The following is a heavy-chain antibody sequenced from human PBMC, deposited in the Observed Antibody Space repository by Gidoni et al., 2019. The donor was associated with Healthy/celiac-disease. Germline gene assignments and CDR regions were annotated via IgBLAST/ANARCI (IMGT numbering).Heavy chain of an antibody. J-gene: IGHJ5*02. CDR2: ISSSSSYI. CDR1: GFTFSSYS. CDR3: ARDSGEKPQYYDFWSGYPNWFDP. Sequence: EVQLVESGGGLVKPGGSLRLSCAASGFTFSSYSMTWVRQAQGKGLEWVSSISSSSSYIYYADSVKGRFTISRDNAKNSLYLQMNSLRAEDTAVYYCARDSGEKPQYYDFWSGYPNWFDPWGQGTLVTVSS. V-gene: IGHV3-21*01. D-gene: IGHD3-3*01.